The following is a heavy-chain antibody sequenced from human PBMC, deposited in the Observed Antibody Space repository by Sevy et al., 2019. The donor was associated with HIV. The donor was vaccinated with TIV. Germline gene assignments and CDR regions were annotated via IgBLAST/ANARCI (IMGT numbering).Heavy chain of an antibody. V-gene: IGHV3-30*18. CDR1: GITFSNYG. D-gene: IGHD6-25*01. J-gene: IGHJ6*02. Sequence: GGSLRLSCAASGITFSNYGIHWVRQAPGKGLEWVAVISYDRSIKYYADSVKGRFIISRDNSKNTLFLQMDSLRAEDTAMYYCAKCGAAPPTDYYYYGMDVWGQGTTVTVSS. CDR3: AKCGAAPPTDYYYYGMDV. CDR2: ISYDRSIK.